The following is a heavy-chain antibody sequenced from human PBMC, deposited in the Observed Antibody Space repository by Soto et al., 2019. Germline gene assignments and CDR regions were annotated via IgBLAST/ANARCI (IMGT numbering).Heavy chain of an antibody. CDR1: GGSISSYY. CDR2: IYYSGST. V-gene: IGHV4-59*12. J-gene: IGHJ5*01. D-gene: IGHD5-12*01. Sequence: SETLSLTCTVSGGSISSYYWSWIRQPPGKGLEWIGYIYYSGSTNYNPSLKSRVTISVDTSKNQFSLKLSSVTAADTAVYYCARISGLLLRWLDFCDQGILGTVST. CDR3: ARISGLLLRWLDF.